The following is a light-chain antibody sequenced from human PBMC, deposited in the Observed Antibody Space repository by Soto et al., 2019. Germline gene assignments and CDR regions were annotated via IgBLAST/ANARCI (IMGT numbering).Light chain of an antibody. Sequence: EIVLTPSPGTLSLSPGERATLSCRASQSVSSSYLAWYQQKPGQAPRLLIYGASSRATGIPDRFSGSGSGTDFTLTISRLEPEDFAVYYCQQYGNSIPITFGQGTRLEIK. CDR2: GAS. CDR1: QSVSSSY. J-gene: IGKJ5*01. V-gene: IGKV3-20*01. CDR3: QQYGNSIPIT.